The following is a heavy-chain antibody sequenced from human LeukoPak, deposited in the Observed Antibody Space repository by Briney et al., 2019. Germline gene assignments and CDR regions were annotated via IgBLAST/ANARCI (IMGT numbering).Heavy chain of an antibody. D-gene: IGHD6-13*01. J-gene: IGHJ4*02. CDR3: ARGWYSSSWYGY. CDR1: GGSFSGYY. V-gene: IGHV4-34*01. Sequence: SETLSLTCAVYGGSFSGYYWGWIRQPPGKGLEWIGEINHSGSTNYNPSLKSRVTISVDTSKNQFSLKLSSVTAADTAVYYCARGWYSSSWYGYWGQGTLVTVSS. CDR2: INHSGST.